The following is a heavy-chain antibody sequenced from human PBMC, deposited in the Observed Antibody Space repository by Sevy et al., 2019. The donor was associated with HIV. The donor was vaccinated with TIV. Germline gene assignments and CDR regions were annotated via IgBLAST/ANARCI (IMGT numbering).Heavy chain of an antibody. CDR2: ISAYNGNT. V-gene: IGHV1-18*01. CDR1: GYTFTSYG. Sequence: ASVKVSCKASGYTFTSYGISWVRQAPGQGLEWMGWISAYNGNTNYAQMLQGRVTMTTDTSTSTAYMELRILRSDDTAVYYCARVRKWELPPYYYGMDVWGQGTTVTVSS. J-gene: IGHJ6*02. D-gene: IGHD1-26*01. CDR3: ARVRKWELPPYYYGMDV.